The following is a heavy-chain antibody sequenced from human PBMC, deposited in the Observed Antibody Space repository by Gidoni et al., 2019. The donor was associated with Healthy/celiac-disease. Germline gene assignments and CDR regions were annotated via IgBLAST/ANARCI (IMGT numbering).Heavy chain of an antibody. CDR2: FYYSGRT. V-gene: IGHV4-59*01. Sequence: QVQLQESGPGLVKPSETLSLTCTGAGASISRYFWSWIRQPPGKGLGWMGYFYYSGRTNYTPSLKSRVTISVDTSQNQFSLKLSSVSAADAAVYYCASALSGVRLDYWGHGTLVTVSS. D-gene: IGHD3-3*01. CDR1: GASISRYF. J-gene: IGHJ4*01. CDR3: ASALSGVRLDY.